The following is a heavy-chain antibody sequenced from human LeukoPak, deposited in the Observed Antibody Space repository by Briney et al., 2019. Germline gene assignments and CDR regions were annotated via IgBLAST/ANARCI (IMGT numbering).Heavy chain of an antibody. J-gene: IGHJ6*03. CDR2: IYYSGST. CDR3: ARNIFSGYSYGWYYYYYMDV. CDR1: GGSISIHY. D-gene: IGHD5-18*01. Sequence: SETLSLTCTVSGGSISIHYWSWIRQPPGKGLEWIGYIYYSGSTNYNPSLKSRVTISVDTSKYQFPLKLSSVTAADTAVYYCARNIFSGYSYGWYYYYYMDVWGKGTTVTVSS. V-gene: IGHV4-59*11.